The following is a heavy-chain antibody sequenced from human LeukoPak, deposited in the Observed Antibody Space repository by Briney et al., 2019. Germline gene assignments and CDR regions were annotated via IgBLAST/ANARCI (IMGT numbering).Heavy chain of an antibody. CDR3: AKAKADGYTSGWYSFDY. Sequence: GRSLRLSCAASGFTFSNFGMHWVRQAPGKGLEWVAVISYDGSNTYYADSVKGRFTISRDTSKSTLFLQMNSLRAEDTAVYYCAKAKADGYTSGWYSFDYWGQGTLVTVSS. V-gene: IGHV3-30*18. CDR1: GFTFSNFG. J-gene: IGHJ4*02. CDR2: ISYDGSNT. D-gene: IGHD6-19*01.